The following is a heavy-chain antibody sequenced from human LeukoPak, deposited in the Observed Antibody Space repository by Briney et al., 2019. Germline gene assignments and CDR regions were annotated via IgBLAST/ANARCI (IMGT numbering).Heavy chain of an antibody. Sequence: ASVKVSCKASGYTFTGYYMHWVRQAPGQGLEWMGWINPNSGGTNYAQKFQGRVTMTRDTSISTAYMELSRLRSDDTAVYYCARGDYYDSSGYWVYWGQGTLVTVSS. V-gene: IGHV1-2*02. CDR2: INPNSGGT. CDR3: ARGDYYDSSGYWVY. J-gene: IGHJ4*02. D-gene: IGHD3-22*01. CDR1: GYTFTGYY.